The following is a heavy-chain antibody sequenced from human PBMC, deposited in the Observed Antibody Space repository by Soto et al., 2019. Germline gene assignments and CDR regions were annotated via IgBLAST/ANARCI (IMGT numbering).Heavy chain of an antibody. J-gene: IGHJ4*02. CDR3: ARVKFPARQFDY. Sequence: SETLSLTCTVSGGSISSYYWSWIRQPPGKGLEWIGYIYYSGSTNYNPSLKSRVTISVDTSKNQFSLKLSSVTAADTAVYYGARVKFPARQFDYWGQGTLVTVSS. V-gene: IGHV4-59*01. CDR2: IYYSGST. CDR1: GGSISSYY. D-gene: IGHD2-21*01.